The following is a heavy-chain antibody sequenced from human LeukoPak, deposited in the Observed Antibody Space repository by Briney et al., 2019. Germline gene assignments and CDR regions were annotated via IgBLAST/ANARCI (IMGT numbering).Heavy chain of an antibody. V-gene: IGHV3-23*01. Sequence: GGSLSLSCPASGFPFRSIAMSWARRAPGKGLEWFSPLSGSGGSTYYADSVKGRFTISRDNSKNTLYLQMNSLRAEDTAVYYCAKDFLRSGYSGYPYFDYWGQGTLVTVSS. CDR1: GFPFRSIA. CDR3: AKDFLRSGYSGYPYFDY. D-gene: IGHD5-12*01. CDR2: LSGSGGST. J-gene: IGHJ4*02.